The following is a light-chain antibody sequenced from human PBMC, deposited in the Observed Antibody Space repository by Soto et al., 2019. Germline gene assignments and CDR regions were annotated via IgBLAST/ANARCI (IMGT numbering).Light chain of an antibody. J-gene: IGKJ2*01. CDR3: QQRSNWPT. CDR2: SAS. V-gene: IGKV1-39*01. Sequence: IQMTQSPSSLSASVGGRVTITCRASQSILAYLNWYQVKLGKPPRLLIFSASNLQSGVPPRFNGSGSGTDFALTIGGVEPDDAATYYCQQRSNWPTFGQGTKLEIK. CDR1: QSILAY.